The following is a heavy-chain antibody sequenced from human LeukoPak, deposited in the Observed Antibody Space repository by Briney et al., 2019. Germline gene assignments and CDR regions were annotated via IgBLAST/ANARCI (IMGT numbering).Heavy chain of an antibody. CDR2: MSPKSGNT. V-gene: IGHV1-8*01. D-gene: IGHD6-19*01. CDR1: GYTFISFD. J-gene: IGHJ4*02. Sequence: ASVKVSCKASGYTFISFDIDWVRQATGQGLEWMGWMSPKSGNTDYAQKFQGRVTMTRDTSISTAYMELSRLRSDDTAVYYCARDYKRYSSGWYPHLGYWGQGTLVTVSS. CDR3: ARDYKRYSSGWYPHLGY.